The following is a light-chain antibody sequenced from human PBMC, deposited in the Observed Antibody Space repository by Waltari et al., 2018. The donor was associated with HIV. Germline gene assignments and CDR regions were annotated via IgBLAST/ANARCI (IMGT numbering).Light chain of an antibody. J-gene: IGKJ4*01. V-gene: IGKV1-33*01. Sequence: DIQMTQSPSSLSASVGDRVTLTCQASQDISNFLNWYQQKPGKAPKLLIYDASNLETGVPSRFSGSGSGTDFTFTISSLQPEDIATYYCQQYDNRPSLTFGGGTKVEIK. CDR3: QQYDNRPSLT. CDR1: QDISNF. CDR2: DAS.